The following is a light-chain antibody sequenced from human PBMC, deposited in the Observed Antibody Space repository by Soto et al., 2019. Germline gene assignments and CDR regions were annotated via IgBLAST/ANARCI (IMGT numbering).Light chain of an antibody. Sequence: IVFTQSPAPLSLSPGERATLSCRASQSVSSYLAWYQQKPGQAPRLLIYDASNRATGIPARFSGSGSGTDFTLTISSLEPEDFAVYYCQQRSNCSPITFGQGTRLEIK. J-gene: IGKJ5*01. CDR1: QSVSSY. CDR3: QQRSNCSPIT. V-gene: IGKV3-11*01. CDR2: DAS.